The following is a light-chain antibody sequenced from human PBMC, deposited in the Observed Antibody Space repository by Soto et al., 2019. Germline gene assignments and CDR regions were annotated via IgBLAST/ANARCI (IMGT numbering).Light chain of an antibody. Sequence: QSALTQPPSVSGAPGQRVTISCTGSSSNIGAGYEAHWYQQVPGTAPKLLIYENNNRPSGVPDRFSGSKSGTSASLTVSGLQAEDEADYYCTSYAGGNNVFGTGTKLTVL. J-gene: IGLJ1*01. CDR1: SSNIGAGYE. CDR2: ENN. V-gene: IGLV1-40*01. CDR3: TSYAGGNNV.